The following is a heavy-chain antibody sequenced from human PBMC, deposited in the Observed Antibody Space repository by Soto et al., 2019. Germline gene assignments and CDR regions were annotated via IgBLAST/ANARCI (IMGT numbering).Heavy chain of an antibody. Sequence: QLQESGPGLVMPSQTLSLTCTVSGASINNNDYYWSWIRQTPRKGLEGSGYVYCSGSTDYIPSLERRLSMTIDKSQNQFTLKLNSVTAADTATDYCARMSYFYDKWYFDLWGRGTLVTVSS. V-gene: IGHV4-30-4*01. J-gene: IGHJ2*01. D-gene: IGHD3-22*01. CDR3: ARMSYFYDKWYFDL. CDR2: VYCSGST. CDR1: GASINNNDYY.